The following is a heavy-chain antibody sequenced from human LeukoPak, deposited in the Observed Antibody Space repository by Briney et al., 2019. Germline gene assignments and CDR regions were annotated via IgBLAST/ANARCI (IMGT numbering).Heavy chain of an antibody. D-gene: IGHD6-19*01. CDR1: GYSFSTYW. CDR2: IYPGDSDT. J-gene: IGHJ3*02. Sequence: GESLKISCKGSGYSFSTYWIGWVRQMPGKGREWMGIIYPGDSDTRYSPSFQGQVTISADKSISTAYLQWSSLKASDTAMYYCARRGYRSGANAFDIWGQGTMVTVSS. CDR3: ARRGYRSGANAFDI. V-gene: IGHV5-51*01.